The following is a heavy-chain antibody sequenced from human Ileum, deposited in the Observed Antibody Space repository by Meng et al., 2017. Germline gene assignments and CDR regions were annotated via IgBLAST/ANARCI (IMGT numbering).Heavy chain of an antibody. D-gene: IGHD1-1*01. CDR2: IVDSGST. CDR1: GGSISSGGYY. J-gene: IGHJ4*02. Sequence: QVQLQESGPGRVKPSQTLSLTCTVSGGSISSGGYYWSWIRQHPGKGLEWIGYIVDSGSTYYNPSLKSRIAISGDTSKNQFSLNLSSVTAADTAVYYCARGGTAYFDYWGQGTLVTVSS. V-gene: IGHV4-31*03. CDR3: ARGGTAYFDY.